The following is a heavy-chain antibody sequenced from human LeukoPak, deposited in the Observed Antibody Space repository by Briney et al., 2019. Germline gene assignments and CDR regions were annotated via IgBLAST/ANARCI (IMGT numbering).Heavy chain of an antibody. CDR3: ARHVSAIKQPGYNYKDV. D-gene: IGHD6-13*01. Sequence: GESLKISCKGSGYSFTSYWIGWVRQMPGKGLEWMGIIYPGDSDTRYSSSFQGQVTISADKSISTAYLQWSSLKASDTAMYYCARHVSAIKQPGYNYKDVWGKGTTVTVSS. V-gene: IGHV5-51*01. CDR1: GYSFTSYW. CDR2: IYPGDSDT. J-gene: IGHJ6*03.